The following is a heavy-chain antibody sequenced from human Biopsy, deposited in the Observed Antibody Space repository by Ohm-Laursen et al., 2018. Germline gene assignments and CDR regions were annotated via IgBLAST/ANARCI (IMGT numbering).Heavy chain of an antibody. CDR1: GGTFTNHA. D-gene: IGHD3-22*01. V-gene: IGHV1-69*06. CDR2: SIPLFNTA. Sequence: SVNVSCKASGGTFTNHAVGWVRQAPGQGLEWGGSSIPLFNTANYADKFQGRVTLTADKSTTTAYMELSSLRSENTAIYYCARFPLGAYDDSGSYRAVEHWYFDLWGRGTLVTVSS. J-gene: IGHJ2*01. CDR3: ARFPLGAYDDSGSYRAVEHWYFDL.